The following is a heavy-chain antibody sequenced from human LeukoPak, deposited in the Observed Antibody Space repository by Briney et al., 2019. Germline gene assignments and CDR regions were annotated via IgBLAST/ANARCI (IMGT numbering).Heavy chain of an antibody. J-gene: IGHJ6*03. D-gene: IGHD3-16*01. CDR1: GFTFTTYA. CDR2: ISSSSSTI. CDR3: ARDGGRLAPMYMDV. Sequence: GRSLRLSCAASGFTFTTYAMHWVRQAPGKGLEWVSYISSSSSTIYYADSVKGRFTISRDNAKNSLYLQMNSLRAEDTAVYYCARDGGRLAPMYMDVWGKGTTVTVSS. V-gene: IGHV3-48*04.